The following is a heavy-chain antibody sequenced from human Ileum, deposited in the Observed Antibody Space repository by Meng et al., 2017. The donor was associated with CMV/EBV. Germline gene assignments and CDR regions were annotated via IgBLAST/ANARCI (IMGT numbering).Heavy chain of an antibody. D-gene: IGHD2-2*02. CDR3: ARGYCRSSSCYRGGNFDS. V-gene: IGHV4-39*07. Sequence: SETLSLTCTVSGGSFSSTSYHWGWVRQPPGKGLEWIGEIYYSGNTKYNPSLKSRVTISLDKSTNQFSLHVTSVTAADTAVYYCARGYCRSSSCYRGGNFDSWGQGTLVTVSS. J-gene: IGHJ4*02. CDR1: GGSFSSTSYH. CDR2: IYYSGNT.